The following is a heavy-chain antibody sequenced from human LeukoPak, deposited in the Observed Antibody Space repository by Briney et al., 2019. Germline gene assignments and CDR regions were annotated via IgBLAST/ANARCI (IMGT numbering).Heavy chain of an antibody. Sequence: SETLSLTCTVSGGSMRNSYWSWIRQPAGKGLEWVGRIFTTGSTNYNPSLKSRVTVSIDTSKNQFSLKMTSVTAADTAVYYCARDGVPLTNLVARPFHSWGQGTLVTVSS. J-gene: IGHJ1*01. CDR1: GGSMRNSY. V-gene: IGHV4-4*07. CDR3: ARDGVPLTNLVARPFHS. CDR2: IFTTGST. D-gene: IGHD1-14*01.